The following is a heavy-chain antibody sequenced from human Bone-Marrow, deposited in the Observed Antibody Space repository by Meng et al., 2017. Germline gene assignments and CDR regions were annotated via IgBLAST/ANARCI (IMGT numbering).Heavy chain of an antibody. D-gene: IGHD6-13*01. Sequence: ASVKVSCKASGYTFTSYDINWLRQATGQGLEWMGWMNPNSGNTGYAQKFQGRVTITRNTSISTAYMELSSLRSEDTAVYYCARGRIAAAGREEEWFDPWGQGTLVTVSS. J-gene: IGHJ5*02. CDR1: GYTFTSYD. CDR3: ARGRIAAAGREEEWFDP. V-gene: IGHV1-8*03. CDR2: MNPNSGNT.